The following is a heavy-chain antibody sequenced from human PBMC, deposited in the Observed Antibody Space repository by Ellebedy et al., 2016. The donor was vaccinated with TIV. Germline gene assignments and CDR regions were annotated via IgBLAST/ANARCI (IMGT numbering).Heavy chain of an antibody. CDR2: ISSTGGGT. V-gene: IGHV3-23*01. CDR1: GFSFTSYP. CDR3: ARGRYYFDY. Sequence: PGGSLRLSCAASGFSFTSYPMSWVRQAPGKGLEWVSAISSTGGGTLYADSVKGRFTISRDNSKNTLYLQMNSLRAEDTAVYYCARGRYYFDYWGQGTLVTVSS. J-gene: IGHJ4*02.